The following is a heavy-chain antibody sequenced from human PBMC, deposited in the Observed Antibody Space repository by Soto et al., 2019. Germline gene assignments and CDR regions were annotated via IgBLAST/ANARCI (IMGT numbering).Heavy chain of an antibody. D-gene: IGHD6-6*01. V-gene: IGHV3-74*01. CDR2: INSDGSST. CDR3: ASGGSSLNFDS. J-gene: IGHJ4*02. Sequence: QPEGSLRLSCAASGFTFRSYWMQWVRQAPGKGLVWVSWINSDGSSTSYADSVKGRFTISRDNAKNTLYLQMNSLRAEDTAVYYCASGGSSLNFDSWGQGTLVTVSS. CDR1: GFTFRSYW.